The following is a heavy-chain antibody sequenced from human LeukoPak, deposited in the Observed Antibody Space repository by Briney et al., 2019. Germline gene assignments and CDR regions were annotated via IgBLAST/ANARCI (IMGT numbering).Heavy chain of an antibody. D-gene: IGHD3-9*01. Sequence: SETLSLTCTVSGGSISSYYWSWIRQPPGKGLEWIGYIYYSGSTNYNPSLKSRVTISVVTSKNQFSLKLSSVTAADTAVYYCARGNYDILTGYSKNWFDPWGQGTLVTVSS. CDR3: ARGNYDILTGYSKNWFDP. CDR2: IYYSGST. J-gene: IGHJ5*02. V-gene: IGHV4-59*01. CDR1: GGSISSYY.